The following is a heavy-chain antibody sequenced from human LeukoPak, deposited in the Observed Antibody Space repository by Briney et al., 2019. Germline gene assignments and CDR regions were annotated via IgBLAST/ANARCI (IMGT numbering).Heavy chain of an antibody. V-gene: IGHV3-21*01. J-gene: IGHJ4*02. CDR3: ARGGTVTTLDYFDY. CDR1: GFTFSSYS. Sequence: GALRLSCAASGFTFSSYSMNWVRQAPGKGLAWVSSISSSSSYIYYADSVKGRFTISRDNAKNSLYLQMNSLRAEDTAVYYCARGGTVTTLDYFDYWGQGTLVTVSS. D-gene: IGHD4-17*01. CDR2: ISSSSSYI.